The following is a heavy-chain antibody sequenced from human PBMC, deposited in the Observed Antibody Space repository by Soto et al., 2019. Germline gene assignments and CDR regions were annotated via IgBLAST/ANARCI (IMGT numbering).Heavy chain of an antibody. J-gene: IGHJ4*02. CDR1: GYTFTSYY. V-gene: IGHV1-46*01. CDR2: INPSGGST. CDR3: ARESIARLHKPRD. D-gene: IGHD2-21*01. Sequence: QVQLVQSGAEVKKPGASVKVSCKASGYTFTSYYMHWVRQAPGQGLEWMGIINPSGGSTSYAQKFQGRGTMTQGTATSTGCMELSSLRFEDTAVYYCARESIARLHKPRDWGQGTLVTVSS.